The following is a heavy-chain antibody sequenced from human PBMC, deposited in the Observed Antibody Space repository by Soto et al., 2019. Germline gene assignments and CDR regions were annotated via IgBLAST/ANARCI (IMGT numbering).Heavy chain of an antibody. CDR1: GGSISSGGYS. CDR3: ASAPLHYDFWSGYYWYYYYGMDV. D-gene: IGHD3-3*01. CDR2: IYHSGST. V-gene: IGHV4-30-2*02. Sequence: SETLSLTCAVSGGSISSGGYSWSWIRQPPGKGLEWIGYIYHSGSTYYNPSLKSRVTISVDTSKNQFSLKLSSVTAADTAVYYCASAPLHYDFWSGYYWYYYYGMDVWGQGTTVTVSS. J-gene: IGHJ6*02.